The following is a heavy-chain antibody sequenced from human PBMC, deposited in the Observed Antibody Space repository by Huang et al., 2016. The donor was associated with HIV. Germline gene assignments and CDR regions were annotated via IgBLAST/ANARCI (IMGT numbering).Heavy chain of an antibody. J-gene: IGHJ3*02. CDR2: IKSDGRTT. Sequence: EEHLVESGGGLVQPGGSLRLSCEASGVKFSNYWMQGVLQAPGKGVSGDARIKSDGRTTDYADAVKGRFTISRDNAKNTLYLQMSSLTAEDTAIYDCARAGGFEIWGQGTVVTVSS. V-gene: IGHV3-74*01. D-gene: IGHD2-15*01. CDR3: ARAGGFEI. CDR1: GVKFSNYW.